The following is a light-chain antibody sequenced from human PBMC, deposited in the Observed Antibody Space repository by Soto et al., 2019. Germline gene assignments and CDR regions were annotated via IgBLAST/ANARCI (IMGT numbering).Light chain of an antibody. CDR3: QQYGSSPPIT. CDR2: GAS. J-gene: IGKJ5*01. V-gene: IGKV3-20*01. Sequence: ESVLTPSPAALSLSQGERATLSCRASQSVSSSYLAWYQQKPGQAPRLLIYGASSRATGIPDRFSGSGSGTDFTLTISRLEPEDFAVYYCQQYGSSPPITFGQGTRLEIK. CDR1: QSVSSSY.